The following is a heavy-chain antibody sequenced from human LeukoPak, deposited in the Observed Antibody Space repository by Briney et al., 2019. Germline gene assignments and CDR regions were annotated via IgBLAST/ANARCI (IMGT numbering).Heavy chain of an antibody. CDR1: GFTFSTYW. D-gene: IGHD3-22*01. V-gene: IGHV3-74*01. Sequence: GGSLRLSCTASGFTFSTYWMHWVRQASGKGLVWVSRINTDESSTGYADSVKGRFTISRDNAKNTLYLQMNSLRAEDTAVYYCAKSHYDSHYYFDYWGQGTLVTVSS. CDR2: INTDESST. CDR3: AKSHYDSHYYFDY. J-gene: IGHJ4*02.